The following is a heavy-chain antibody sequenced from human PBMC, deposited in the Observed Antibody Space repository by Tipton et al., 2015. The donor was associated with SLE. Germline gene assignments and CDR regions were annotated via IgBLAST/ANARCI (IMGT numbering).Heavy chain of an antibody. CDR2: THYSGTT. V-gene: IGHV4-34*01. D-gene: IGHD3-10*01. Sequence: TLSLTCAVYGGSFSNYYWIWIRQPPGKGLEWIGSTHYSGTTYYNPSLASRVTMSMDTSKNEFSLNLRSVTATDTAVYYCARLSPLWFGEYTEYWGQGTLVTVTS. J-gene: IGHJ4*02. CDR3: ARLSPLWFGEYTEY. CDR1: GGSFSNYY.